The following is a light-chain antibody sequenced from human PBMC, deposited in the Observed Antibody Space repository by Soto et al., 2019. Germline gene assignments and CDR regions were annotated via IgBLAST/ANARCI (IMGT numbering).Light chain of an antibody. Sequence: EIVLTQSPGTLSLSPGARATLSCRASQSLSNSYLAWYQQKPGQAPRLHIYGASSRATGIPDRFSGSGSGTDFTLTINRLEPEDFAVYYCQQYGSSPTWTFGQGTKVEIK. J-gene: IGKJ1*01. CDR3: QQYGSSPTWT. CDR1: QSLSNSY. CDR2: GAS. V-gene: IGKV3-20*01.